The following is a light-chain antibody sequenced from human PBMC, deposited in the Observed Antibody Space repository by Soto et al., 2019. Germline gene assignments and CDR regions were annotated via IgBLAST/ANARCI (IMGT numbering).Light chain of an antibody. V-gene: IGLV2-14*01. J-gene: IGLJ1*01. CDR3: CSYASGSIYV. Sequence: QSALTQPASVSGSPGQSITISCIGTSSGGYNYVSWYQHHSGRGPKLLIYEVIYRPSGISSRFSGSKSGHTASLTISGLQPEDEADYYCCSYASGSIYVFGTGTKLTVL. CDR1: SSGGYNY. CDR2: EVI.